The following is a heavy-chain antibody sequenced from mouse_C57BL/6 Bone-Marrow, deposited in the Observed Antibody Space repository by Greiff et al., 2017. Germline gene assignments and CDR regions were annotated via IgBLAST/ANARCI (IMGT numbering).Heavy chain of an antibody. D-gene: IGHD1-1*01. CDR2: IYPGDGDT. V-gene: IGHV1-82*01. Sequence: QVQLQQSGPELVKPGASVKISCKASGYAFSSSWMNWVKQRPGKGLEWIGRIYPGDGDTNYNGKFKGKATLTADKSSSTAYMQLSSLTSEDSAVYFCARSDYGGYYAMDYWGQGTSVTVSS. J-gene: IGHJ4*01. CDR1: GYAFSSSW. CDR3: ARSDYGGYYAMDY.